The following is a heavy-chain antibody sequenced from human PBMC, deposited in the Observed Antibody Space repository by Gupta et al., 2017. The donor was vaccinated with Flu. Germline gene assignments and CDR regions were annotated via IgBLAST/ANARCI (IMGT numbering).Heavy chain of an antibody. V-gene: IGHV1-46*01. CDR3: ARAAGMYYYDSSGYSLGPSVWYFDL. J-gene: IGHJ2*01. CDR2: INPSGGST. Sequence: QVQLVQSGAEVKKPGASVKVSCKASGYTFTSYYMHWVRQAPGQGLEWMGIINPSGGSTSYAQKFQGRVTMTRDTSTSTVYMELSSLGSEDTAVYYCARAAGMYYYDSSGYSLGPSVWYFDLWGRGTLVTVSS. D-gene: IGHD3-22*01. CDR1: GYTFTSYY.